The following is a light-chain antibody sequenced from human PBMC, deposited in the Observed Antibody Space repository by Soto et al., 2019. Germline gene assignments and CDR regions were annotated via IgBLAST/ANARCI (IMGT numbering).Light chain of an antibody. J-gene: IGKJ2*01. CDR3: QHSDSTPYT. CDR1: QTISTY. CDR2: DAS. Sequence: DIQMTQSPSSLSASVGDRVTITCRASQTISTYLNWYQQKPGKAPRLLIYDASSLLSGVPSRFSGSGSGTDFTLTIASLQPEDFSTYYCQHSDSTPYTFGQGTKVEI. V-gene: IGKV1-39*01.